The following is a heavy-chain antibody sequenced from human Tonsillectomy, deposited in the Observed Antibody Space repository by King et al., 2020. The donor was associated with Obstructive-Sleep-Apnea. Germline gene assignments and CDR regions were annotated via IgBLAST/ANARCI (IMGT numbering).Heavy chain of an antibody. CDR1: GVSFSDYY. V-gene: IGHV4-34*01. Sequence: VQLQQWGAGLLKPSETLSLTCAVFGVSFSDYYWSWIRQPPGKGLEWIGEINHSGSTNYNASLKSRVTISIDTSKNQFSLKLNSVTAADTAVYYCARGSGAAAVNWFDPWGQGTLVTVSS. D-gene: IGHD6-13*01. CDR3: ARGSGAAAVNWFDP. CDR2: INHSGST. J-gene: IGHJ5*02.